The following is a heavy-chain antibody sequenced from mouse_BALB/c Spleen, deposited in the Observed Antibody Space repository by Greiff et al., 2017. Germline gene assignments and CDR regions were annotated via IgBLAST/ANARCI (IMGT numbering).Heavy chain of an antibody. CDR2: IYPGDGDT. D-gene: IGHD2-14*01. CDR1: GYAFSSYW. CDR3: ARPYYRNDGPWFAY. J-gene: IGHJ3*01. V-gene: IGHV1-80*01. Sequence: VQLQQSGAELVRPGSSVKISCKATGYAFSSYWMNWVKQRPGQGLEWIGQIYPGDGDTNYNGKFKGKATLTADKSSSTAYMQLSSLTSEDSAVYFCARPYYRNDGPWFAYWGQGTLVTVSA.